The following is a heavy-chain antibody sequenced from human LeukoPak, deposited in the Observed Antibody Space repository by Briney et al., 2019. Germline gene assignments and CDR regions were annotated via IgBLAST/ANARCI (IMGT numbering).Heavy chain of an antibody. Sequence: GGSLRLSCAASGFTFSSYEMNWVRQAPGKGLEWVSYISSSGSTIYYADSAKGRFTISRDNAKNSLYLQMNSLRAEDTAVYYCAREATTVTTVDYWGQGTLVTVSS. CDR3: AREATTVTTVDY. D-gene: IGHD4-17*01. V-gene: IGHV3-48*03. CDR1: GFTFSSYE. J-gene: IGHJ4*02. CDR2: ISSSGSTI.